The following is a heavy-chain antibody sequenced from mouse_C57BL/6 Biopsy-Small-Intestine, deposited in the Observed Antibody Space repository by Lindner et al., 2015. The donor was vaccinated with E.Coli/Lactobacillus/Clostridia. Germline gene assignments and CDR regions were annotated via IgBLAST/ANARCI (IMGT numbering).Heavy chain of an antibody. D-gene: IGHD2-3*01. J-gene: IGHJ2*01. CDR2: INPNNGGT. Sequence: VQLQESGPELVKPGTSVKISCKASGYTFTDYYMNWVKQSHGKSLEWIGDINPNNGGTSYNQKFKGKATLTVDKSSSTAYMELRSLTSEDSAVYYCAKIYYGYYDYWGQGTTLTVSS. CDR3: AKIYYGYYDY. V-gene: IGHV1-26*01. CDR1: GYTFTDYY.